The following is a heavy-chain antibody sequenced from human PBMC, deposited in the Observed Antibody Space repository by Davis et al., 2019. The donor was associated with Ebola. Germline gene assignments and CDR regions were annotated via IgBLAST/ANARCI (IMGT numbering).Heavy chain of an antibody. CDR2: IEKDGNKR. V-gene: IGHV3-23*03. CDR3: ANDDYIWGKSDY. Sequence: GESLKISCVASGFAFDDYSMHWVRQAPGKGLEWVSVIEKDGNKRYYADSVKGRFTISRDNSKNTLYLQMNSLRAEDTAVYYCANDDYIWGKSDYWGQGTLVTVSS. CDR1: GFAFDDYS. D-gene: IGHD3-16*01. J-gene: IGHJ4*02.